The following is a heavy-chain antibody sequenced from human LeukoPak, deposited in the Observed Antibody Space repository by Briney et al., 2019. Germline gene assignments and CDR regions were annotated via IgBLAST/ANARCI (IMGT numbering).Heavy chain of an antibody. D-gene: IGHD3-22*01. CDR3: ARRAYFDSSGYHPTSVYFYL. CDR2: VYVTGIT. J-gene: IGHJ2*01. CDR1: GGYLFNYY. Sequence: SETLSLTCTVSGGYLFNYYWNWIRQSPGKGLEWIAYVYVTGITNYSPSLRRRGTISIATSKNQFSLRLTSVTAADTAVYYCARRAYFDSSGYHPTSVYFYLWGRGTLVSVSS. V-gene: IGHV4-4*08.